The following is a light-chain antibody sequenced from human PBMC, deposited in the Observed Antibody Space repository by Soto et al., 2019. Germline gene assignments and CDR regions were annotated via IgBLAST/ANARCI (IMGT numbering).Light chain of an antibody. CDR1: SSDVGSYNL. Sequence: QSALTQPASVSGSPGQSITISCTGTSSDVGSYNLVSWYQQHPGKAPKLMIYEGSKRPSGVSNRFSGSKSGNTASLTISGLQAEDEADYYCCSYAVHVVFGGGTKVTVL. V-gene: IGLV2-23*01. J-gene: IGLJ2*01. CDR3: CSYAVHVV. CDR2: EGS.